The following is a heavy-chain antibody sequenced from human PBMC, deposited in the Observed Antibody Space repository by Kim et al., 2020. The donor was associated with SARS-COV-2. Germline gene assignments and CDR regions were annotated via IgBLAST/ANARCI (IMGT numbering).Heavy chain of an antibody. CDR3: AKGSYNWNYLPPLDY. V-gene: IGHV3-30*18. Sequence: GGSLRLSCAASGFTFSSYGMHWVRQAPGKGLEWVAVISYDGSNKYYADSVKGRFTISRDNSKNTLYLQMNSLRAEDTAVYYCAKGSYNWNYLPPLDYWG. J-gene: IGHJ4*01. CDR1: GFTFSSYG. D-gene: IGHD1-7*01. CDR2: ISYDGSNK.